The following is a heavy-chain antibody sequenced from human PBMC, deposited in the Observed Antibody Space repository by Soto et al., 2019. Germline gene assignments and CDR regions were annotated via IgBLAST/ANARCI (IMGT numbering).Heavy chain of an antibody. J-gene: IGHJ4*02. V-gene: IGHV3-23*01. CDR1: GFTFSSYA. CDR2: ISGSGGST. D-gene: IGHD3-3*01. CDR3: AKATTIFPYYFDY. Sequence: EVQLLESGGGLVQPGGSLRLSCAASGFTFSSYAMSWVRQAPGKGLEWVSAISGSGGSTYYADSVKGRFTISRDNSNNTVYLQMNSLRAKDTAVYYCAKATTIFPYYFDYWGQGTLVTVSS.